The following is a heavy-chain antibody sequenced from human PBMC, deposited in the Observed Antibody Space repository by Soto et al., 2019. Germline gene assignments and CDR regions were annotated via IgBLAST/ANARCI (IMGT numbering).Heavy chain of an antibody. CDR2: IIPIFGTA. CDR1: GGTFSSYG. J-gene: IGHJ4*02. Sequence: QVQLVQSGVEVKKPGSSEKVSWKASGGTFSSYGISWVRQAPGQGLEWMGGIIPIFGTANYAQKFQGRVTITADESTSTAYMELSSLRSEDTAVYYCARGTMITFGGVIVILGFDYWGQGTLVTVSS. CDR3: ARGTMITFGGVIVILGFDY. D-gene: IGHD3-16*02. V-gene: IGHV1-69*12.